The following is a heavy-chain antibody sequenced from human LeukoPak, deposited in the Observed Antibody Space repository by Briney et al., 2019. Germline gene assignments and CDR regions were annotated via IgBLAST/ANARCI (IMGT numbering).Heavy chain of an antibody. Sequence: SETLSLTCTVSGGSISSSSYYWGWIRQPPGKGLEWIGSIYYSGSTYYNPSLKSRVTISVDTSKNQFSLTLSSVTAADTAVYYCARHKGSGSYSYYYYYMDVWGKGTTVTVSS. V-gene: IGHV4-39*01. CDR3: ARHKGSGSYSYYYYYMDV. D-gene: IGHD3-10*01. CDR1: GGSISSSSYY. J-gene: IGHJ6*03. CDR2: IYYSGST.